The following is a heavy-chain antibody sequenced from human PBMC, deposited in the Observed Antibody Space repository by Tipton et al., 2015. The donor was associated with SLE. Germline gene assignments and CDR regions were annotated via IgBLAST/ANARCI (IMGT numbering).Heavy chain of an antibody. Sequence: SLRLSCAGSGFTFSSFSMNWVRQAPGKGLEWVSSISRTNSYIYYADSVKGRFTISRDNAKNSLYLQMDSLIPDDTALYFCTKAGRRGTSGSYPYFFDYCGLGTLVTVSS. CDR3: TKAGRRGTSGSYPYFFDY. CDR1: GFTFSSFS. D-gene: IGHD3-10*01. V-gene: IGHV3-21*04. J-gene: IGHJ4*02. CDR2: ISRTNSYI.